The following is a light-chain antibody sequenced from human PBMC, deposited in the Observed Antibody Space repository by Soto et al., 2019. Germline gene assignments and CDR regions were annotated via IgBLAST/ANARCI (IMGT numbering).Light chain of an antibody. Sequence: DVQMTQSPSSLSAFVGDRVTITCRASQGIAPNLAWFQQKPGQVPQLLIYATSTVQTGVPSRFSGSGSGTDFTLTINSLQAEDVGSYYCQKYSRAPLTFGGGTKVEIK. CDR1: QGIAPN. CDR2: ATS. J-gene: IGKJ4*01. CDR3: QKYSRAPLT. V-gene: IGKV1-27*01.